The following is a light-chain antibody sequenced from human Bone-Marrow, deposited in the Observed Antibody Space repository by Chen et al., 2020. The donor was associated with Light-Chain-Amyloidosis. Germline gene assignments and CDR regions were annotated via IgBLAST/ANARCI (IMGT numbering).Light chain of an antibody. J-gene: IGLJ3*02. CDR1: NIGSTS. CDR2: DDS. Sequence: SYVLTQPSSVSVAPGQTATIACGGNNIGSTSVHWYQQTPGQAPLLVVYDDSDRPSGLPERLSSSNSWNTATLTISRVEAGDEADYYCQVWDRSSDRPVFGAGTKLTVL. V-gene: IGLV3-21*02. CDR3: QVWDRSSDRPV.